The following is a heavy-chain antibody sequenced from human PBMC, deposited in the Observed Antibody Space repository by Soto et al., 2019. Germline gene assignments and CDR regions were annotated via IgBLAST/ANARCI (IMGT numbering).Heavy chain of an antibody. D-gene: IGHD3-9*01. Sequence: SENLSLTCAVYGGSFGAYYWTWIRQPPGKGLEWIGEINHSGSTNYNPSLESRVTISVDTSKNQFSLKLSSVTAADTAVYYCARGTNLRCFDWGQGTLVTVSS. CDR3: ARGTNLRCFD. J-gene: IGHJ4*02. CDR1: GGSFGAYY. V-gene: IGHV4-34*01. CDR2: INHSGST.